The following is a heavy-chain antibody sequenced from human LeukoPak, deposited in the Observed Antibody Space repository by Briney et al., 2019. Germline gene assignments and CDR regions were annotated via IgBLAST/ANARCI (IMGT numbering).Heavy chain of an antibody. D-gene: IGHD5-24*01. CDR3: ARGERWLQP. V-gene: IGHV1-2*04. CDR1: GYTFTGYY. CDR2: INPNSSGT. Sequence: ASVKVSCKASGYTFTGYYMHLVRQAPGQGLEWMGWINPNSSGTNYAKKFHGWVTMTSQTTISTAYMELSTLESDYTAVFYCARGERWLQPWGQGTLVTVSS. J-gene: IGHJ5*02.